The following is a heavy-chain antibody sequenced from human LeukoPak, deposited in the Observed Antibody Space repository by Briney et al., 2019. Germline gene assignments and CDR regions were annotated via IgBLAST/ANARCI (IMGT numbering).Heavy chain of an antibody. CDR1: GFTFISYA. J-gene: IGHJ4*02. V-gene: IGHV3-21*01. Sequence: GGSLRLSCTASGFTFISYAMSWVRQAPGKGLEWVASISDRGSYIYYADSVKGRFTISRDNAKNSLYLQMNSLRADDTAVYYCANHLACGSTSCPSFDDWGQGTLVTVSS. CDR3: ANHLACGSTSCPSFDD. CDR2: ISDRGSYI. D-gene: IGHD2-2*01.